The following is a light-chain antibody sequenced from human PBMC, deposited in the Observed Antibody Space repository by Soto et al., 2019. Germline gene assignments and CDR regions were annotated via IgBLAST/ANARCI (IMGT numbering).Light chain of an antibody. Sequence: DIVMTQSPDSLAVYLGERATINCKSSQSVLYSSNNKNYLAWYQQKPGQPPKLLLYCASTRESGVPDRFSGSGSGTDFTLTISSLQAEDVAVYYCQQYYSTPPTFGGGTKVEIK. V-gene: IGKV4-1*01. J-gene: IGKJ4*01. CDR2: CAS. CDR3: QQYYSTPPT. CDR1: QSVLYSSNNKNY.